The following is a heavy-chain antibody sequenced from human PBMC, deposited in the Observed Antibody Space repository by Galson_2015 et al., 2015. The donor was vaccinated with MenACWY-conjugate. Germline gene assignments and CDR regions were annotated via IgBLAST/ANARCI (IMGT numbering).Heavy chain of an antibody. Sequence: SLRLSCAASGFIFNTYWMRWVRQAPGKGLVWVSRINPGGSSTTYADSVKDRFTISRDNAKNTLYLQMNSLRPEDTAVFYCAKTRGVSFYFDSWGQGTLVTVSS. CDR1: GFIFNTYW. CDR3: AKTRGVSFYFDS. CDR2: INPGGSST. D-gene: IGHD3-10*01. V-gene: IGHV3-74*01. J-gene: IGHJ4*02.